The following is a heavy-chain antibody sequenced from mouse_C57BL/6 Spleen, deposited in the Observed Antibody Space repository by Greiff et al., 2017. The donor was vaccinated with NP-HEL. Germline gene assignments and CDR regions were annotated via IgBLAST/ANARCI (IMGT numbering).Heavy chain of an antibody. CDR1: GFNIKDYY. CDR3: ARDTTGVNYFDY. J-gene: IGHJ2*01. Sequence: EVQLVESGAELVKPGASVKLSCTASGFNIKDYYMHWVKQRTEQGLEWIGRIDPEDGETKYAPKFQGKATITADTSSNAAYLQLSSLTSEDTAVYYCARDTTGVNYFDYWGQGTTLTVSS. CDR2: IDPEDGET. V-gene: IGHV14-2*01. D-gene: IGHD1-1*01.